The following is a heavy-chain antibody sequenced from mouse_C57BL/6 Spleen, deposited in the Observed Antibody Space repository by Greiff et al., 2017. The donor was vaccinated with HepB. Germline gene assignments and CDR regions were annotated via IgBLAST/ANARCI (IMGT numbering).Heavy chain of an antibody. D-gene: IGHD1-1*01. CDR3: ASPLYGSSPYWYFDV. Sequence: QVQLQQPGAELVKPGASVKLSCKASGYTFTSYWMHWVKQRPGRGLEWIGRIDPNSGGTKYNEKFKSKATLTVDKPSSTAYMQLSSLTSEDSAVYYCASPLYGSSPYWYFDVWGTGTTVTVSS. V-gene: IGHV1-72*01. CDR1: GYTFTSYW. CDR2: IDPNSGGT. J-gene: IGHJ1*03.